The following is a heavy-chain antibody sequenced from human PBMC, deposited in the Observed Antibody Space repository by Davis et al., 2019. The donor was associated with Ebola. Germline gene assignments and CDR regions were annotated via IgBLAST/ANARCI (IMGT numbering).Heavy chain of an antibody. J-gene: IGHJ4*02. Sequence: PSETLSLTCTVSGGSISTYYWTWIRQPPGKGLEWIGYIYRTGSANYNPSLESRLTISLDMSRNQFSLNLNSVTASDTAVYYCARADLWSTYYYFDHWGQGILVTVSS. D-gene: IGHD3-3*01. CDR2: IYRTGSA. CDR1: GGSISTYY. V-gene: IGHV4-59*01. CDR3: ARADLWSTYYYFDH.